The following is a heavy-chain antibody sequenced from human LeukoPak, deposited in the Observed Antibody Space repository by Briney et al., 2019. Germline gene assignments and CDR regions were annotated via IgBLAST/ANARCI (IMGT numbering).Heavy chain of an antibody. J-gene: IGHJ6*02. CDR1: GGSVSSGSSC. V-gene: IGHV4-61*01. CDR2: IYYSGTT. CDR3: VKEWDDSNQPSYGMDV. D-gene: IGHD4-11*01. Sequence: PSETLSLTCTVSGGSVSSGSSCWTWIRQPPGKGLEWIGYIYYSGTTNYNPSLKSRVAMSVDTSKNQFSLKLRSVTAADTAVYYCVKEWDDSNQPSYGMDVWGQGTTVTVSS.